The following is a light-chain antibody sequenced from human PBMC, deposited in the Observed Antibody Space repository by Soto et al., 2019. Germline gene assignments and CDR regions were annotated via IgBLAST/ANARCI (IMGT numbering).Light chain of an antibody. V-gene: IGKV3-20*01. CDR3: QQYSASPPT. CDR2: GAS. Sequence: EIVLTQSPGTLSLSPGERATLSCRASQSVRSTHLAWYQQRPGQAPRLLIYGASSRATGIPDRFSGSGSGTDFTLTISRLEPEDFEVYYCQQYSASPPTFGGGTNV. CDR1: QSVRSTH. J-gene: IGKJ4*01.